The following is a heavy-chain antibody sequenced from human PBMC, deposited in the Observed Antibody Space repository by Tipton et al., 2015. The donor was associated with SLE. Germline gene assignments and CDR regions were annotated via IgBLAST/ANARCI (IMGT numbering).Heavy chain of an antibody. CDR3: TRHGYNGYCSGGRCSPGAWFDP. J-gene: IGHJ5*02. V-gene: IGHV4-39*07. Sequence: TLSLTCTVSGGSISSSSYYWGWIRQPPGKGLEWIGTAYYSGTTYYNPSLKSRLTISVDTSKNQFSLKLSSLTAADTAVYFCTRHGYNGYCSGGRCSPGAWFDPWGQGTLVTVSS. CDR2: AYYSGTT. D-gene: IGHD2-15*01. CDR1: GGSISSSSYY.